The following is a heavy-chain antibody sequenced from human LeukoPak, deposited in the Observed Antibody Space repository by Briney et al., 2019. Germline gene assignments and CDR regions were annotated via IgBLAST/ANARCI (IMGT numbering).Heavy chain of an antibody. CDR3: ARMVRRLERLNIGGSSDYATIYYFDY. Sequence: PSETLSLTCTVSGGSISSYYWSWIRQPPGKGLEWIGYIYYSGSTNYNPSLKSPNYNPSLKSRVTISVDTSKNQFSLKLSSVTAADTAVYYCARMVRRLERLNIGGSSDYATIYYFDYWGQGTLVTVSS. CDR1: GGSISSYY. V-gene: IGHV4-59*01. D-gene: IGHD5-12*01. CDR2: IYYSGSTNYNPSLKSP. J-gene: IGHJ4*02.